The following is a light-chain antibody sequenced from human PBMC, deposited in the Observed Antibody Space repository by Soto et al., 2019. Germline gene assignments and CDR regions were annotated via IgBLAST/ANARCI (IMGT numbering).Light chain of an antibody. V-gene: IGLV1-44*01. CDR1: RSNVGRNS. CDR3: AAWDDSLNAWV. J-gene: IGLJ3*02. Sequence: QSVLTQAPSASGTPGQRVTISCSGSRSNVGRNSVSWYQHVPGTAPKLLIYSHDQRPSGVPDRISASRSGTAASLAISGLRSEDEAFYYCAAWDDSLNAWVFGGGTKLTVL. CDR2: SHD.